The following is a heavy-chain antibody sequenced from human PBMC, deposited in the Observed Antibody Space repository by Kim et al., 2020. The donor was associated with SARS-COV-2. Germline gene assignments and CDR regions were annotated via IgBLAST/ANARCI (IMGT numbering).Heavy chain of an antibody. J-gene: IGHJ6*02. Sequence: GGSLRLSCAASGFTVSSNYMSWVRQAPGKGLEWVSVIYSGGSTYYADSVKGRFTIPRDNSKNTLYLQMNSLRAEDTAVYYCARDRELEGGTDMGRVYYYGMDVWGQGTTVTVSS. CDR1: GFTVSSNY. CDR2: IYSGGST. CDR3: ARDRELEGGTDMGRVYYYGMDV. D-gene: IGHD1-1*01. V-gene: IGHV3-53*01.